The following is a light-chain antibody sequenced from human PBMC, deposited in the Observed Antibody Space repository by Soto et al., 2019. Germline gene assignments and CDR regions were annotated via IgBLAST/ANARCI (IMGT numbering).Light chain of an antibody. Sequence: QSALTQPPSASGSPGQSVIISCTGTSSDVGGYNYISWYQHHPGKAPKLMIYEVDKRPSGVPDRFSGSKSGNTASLTVSGLQAEDEADYYCSSYAGSNRRVFGTGTELTVL. CDR1: SSDVGGYNY. CDR2: EVD. V-gene: IGLV2-8*01. CDR3: SSYAGSNRRV. J-gene: IGLJ1*01.